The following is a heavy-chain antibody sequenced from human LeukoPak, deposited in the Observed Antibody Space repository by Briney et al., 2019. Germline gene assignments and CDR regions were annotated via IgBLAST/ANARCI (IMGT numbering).Heavy chain of an antibody. J-gene: IGHJ4*02. D-gene: IGHD1-26*01. CDR2: VYYSGTTNSGTT. Sequence: SETLSLTSTVPSDSLSTYNWSSIRPPPRKGLQWLGRVYYSGTTNSGTTNYSPSVETRVTMSVDPSKNQVYLRLSSVTAADTAVYYCASMGGTEDYWGQGTQVSVSS. V-gene: IGHV4-4*07. CDR1: SDSLSTYN. CDR3: ASMGGTEDY.